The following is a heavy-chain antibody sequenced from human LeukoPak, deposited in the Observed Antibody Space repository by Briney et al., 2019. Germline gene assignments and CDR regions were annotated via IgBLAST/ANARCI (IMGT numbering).Heavy chain of an antibody. D-gene: IGHD5-18*01. CDR2: IYYSGTT. CDR1: DGSFSSSDYY. CDR3: ARGYSYGYL. J-gene: IGHJ4*02. V-gene: IGHV4-39*07. Sequence: KPSETLSLTCTVSDGSFSSSDYYWGWIRQPPGKGLEWIGSIYYSGTTYYNPSLKSRVTISVDTSKKQFSLKLSSVTAADTAVYYCARGYSYGYLWGQGTLVTVSS.